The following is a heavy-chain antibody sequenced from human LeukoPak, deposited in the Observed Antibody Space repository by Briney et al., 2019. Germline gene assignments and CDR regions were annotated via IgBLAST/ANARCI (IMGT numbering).Heavy chain of an antibody. CDR3: AKAMTLTTMTTGDNTDY. V-gene: IGHV3-23*01. J-gene: IGHJ4*02. D-gene: IGHD4-17*01. CDR2: ISGSGGST. CDR1: GFTFSSYA. Sequence: GGSLRLSCAASGFTFSSYAMSWVRQAPGKGLEWVSGISGSGGSTNYADSVKGRFTISRDNSKNTLYLQMNSLRAEDTAEYFCAKAMTLTTMTTGDNTDYWGQGTLVTVSS.